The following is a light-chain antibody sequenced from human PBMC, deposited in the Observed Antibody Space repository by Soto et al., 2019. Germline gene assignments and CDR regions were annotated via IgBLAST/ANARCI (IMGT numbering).Light chain of an antibody. CDR2: GAS. V-gene: IGKV3-15*01. CDR3: QQYNNWPLT. J-gene: IGKJ4*01. CDR1: QSVSSS. Sequence: VLTQSPGTKSLSPGERATLSCRASQSVSSSLAWYQQKRGQPPRLLIYGASTRATGIPARFSGSGSGTEFTLTISSLQSEDFAVYYCQQYNNWPLTFGGGTKVDIK.